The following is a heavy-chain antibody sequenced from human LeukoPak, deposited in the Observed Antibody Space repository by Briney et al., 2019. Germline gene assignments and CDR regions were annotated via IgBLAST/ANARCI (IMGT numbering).Heavy chain of an antibody. D-gene: IGHD3-22*01. CDR1: GFTFSSYG. CDR3: AKGNDIGGYYYPHFDY. V-gene: IGHV3-30*18. Sequence: GGSLRLSCAASGFTFSSYGMHWVRQAPGKGLEWVAVISSDGNSKNYVDSVKGRFTFSRDNSKNTLYLQMNSLRAEDTAVYYCAKGNDIGGYYYPHFDYWGQGTLVTVSS. CDR2: ISSDGNSK. J-gene: IGHJ4*02.